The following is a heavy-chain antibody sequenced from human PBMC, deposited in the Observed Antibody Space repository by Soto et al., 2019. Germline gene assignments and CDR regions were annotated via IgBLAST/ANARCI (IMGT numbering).Heavy chain of an antibody. CDR3: AKILLPRPLIANDAFDI. J-gene: IGHJ3*02. CDR2: ISGSGKSR. CDR1: RFSFSTYA. Sequence: EVQLLESGGGLVQPGASLRLSCAASRFSFSTYAMTWVRQAPGKGLEWVSGISGSGKSRYYADSVEGRFSISRDNAQNTLYLQMNSLRAEDTAVYYCAKILLPRPLIANDAFDIWGQGTMVTVSS. D-gene: IGHD3-22*01. V-gene: IGHV3-23*01.